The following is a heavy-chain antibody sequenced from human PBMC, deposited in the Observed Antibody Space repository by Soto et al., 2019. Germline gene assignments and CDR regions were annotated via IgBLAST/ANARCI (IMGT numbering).Heavy chain of an antibody. CDR3: AKDQGVVIICFCDS. V-gene: IGHV3-23*01. Sequence: GVSLRLPCAAAEFTCSSYAMRWVRQAPGKGLEWVSAISGSGGSTYYADSVKGRFTISRDNSKNTLYLQMNSLRAEDTAVYYCAKDQGVVIICFCDSWGKGPLVTVSS. J-gene: IGHJ4*02. D-gene: IGHD3-3*01. CDR2: ISGSGGST. CDR1: EFTCSSYA.